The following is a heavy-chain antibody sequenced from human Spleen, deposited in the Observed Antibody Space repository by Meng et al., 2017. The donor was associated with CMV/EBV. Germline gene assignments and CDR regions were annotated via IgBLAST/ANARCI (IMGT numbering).Heavy chain of an antibody. J-gene: IGHJ3*02. CDR2: IRSKANSYAT. CDR1: GFTFSGSA. D-gene: IGHD5-24*01. V-gene: IGHV3-73*01. Sequence: GESLKISCVASGFTFSGSAMHWVRQASGKGLEWVGRIRSKANSYATAYAASVKGRFTISRDDSKNTAYLQMNSLKTEDTAVYYCARGALSLEMATAGNAFDIWGQGTMVTVSS. CDR3: ARGALSLEMATAGNAFDI.